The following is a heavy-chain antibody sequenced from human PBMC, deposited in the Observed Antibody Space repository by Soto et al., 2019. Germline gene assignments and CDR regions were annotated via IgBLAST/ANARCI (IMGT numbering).Heavy chain of an antibody. D-gene: IGHD4-4*01. J-gene: IGHJ5*02. Sequence: NPSETLSLTCIVSSGSITSSSYYWGWIRQPPGKGLQWIGSIYYSGSTYYNPSLKSRVTISVDTAKNQFSLNLRSVTAADTAVYYCAGESNYDWFDPWGQGTLVTVSS. CDR3: AGESNYDWFDP. CDR1: SGSITSSSYY. V-gene: IGHV4-39*01. CDR2: IYYSGST.